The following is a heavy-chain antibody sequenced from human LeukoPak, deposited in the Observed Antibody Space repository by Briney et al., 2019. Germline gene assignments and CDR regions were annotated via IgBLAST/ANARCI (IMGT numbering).Heavy chain of an antibody. D-gene: IGHD7-27*01. Sequence: GGSLRLSCAVSGFTFNTHSMKWVRQAPGKGLEWIAYISRGIDTIHYADSVKGRFTISRDNSKNTLYLQMNSLRAEDTAVYYCAKNPEKITGDEYYFDYWGQGTLVTVSS. CDR1: GFTFNTHS. V-gene: IGHV3-48*01. J-gene: IGHJ4*02. CDR2: ISRGIDTI. CDR3: AKNPEKITGDEYYFDY.